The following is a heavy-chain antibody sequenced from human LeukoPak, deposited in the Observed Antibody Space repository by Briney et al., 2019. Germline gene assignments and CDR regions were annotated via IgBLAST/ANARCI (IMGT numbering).Heavy chain of an antibody. CDR2: ISGVGGRT. D-gene: IGHD4-17*01. CDR1: GFTFRSYG. Sequence: GGSLRLSCAASGFTFRSYGLSWVRQAPGKGLEWVSTISGVGGRTYYADSVKGRFTIPRDNSKNTLYLQMNSLRAEDTALYYCAKDLDHDYDDYGLDYWGQGTLVTVSS. CDR3: AKDLDHDYDDYGLDY. V-gene: IGHV3-23*01. J-gene: IGHJ4*02.